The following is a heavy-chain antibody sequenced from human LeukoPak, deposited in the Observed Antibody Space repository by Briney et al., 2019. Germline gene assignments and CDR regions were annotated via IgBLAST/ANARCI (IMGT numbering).Heavy chain of an antibody. CDR1: GYTFTSYY. CDR3: ARVGDYVWGSYRSLSFDY. Sequence: ASVKVSCKASGYTFTSYYMHWVRQAPGQGLEWMGIINPSGGSTSYAQKFQGRVTMTRDTSTSTVYMELSSLRSEDTAVYYCARVGDYVWGSYRSLSFDYWGQGTLVTVSS. D-gene: IGHD3-16*02. V-gene: IGHV1-46*01. CDR2: INPSGGST. J-gene: IGHJ4*02.